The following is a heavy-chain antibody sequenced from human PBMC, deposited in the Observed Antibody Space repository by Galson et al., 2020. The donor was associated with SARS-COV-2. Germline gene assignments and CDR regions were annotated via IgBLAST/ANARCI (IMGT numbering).Heavy chain of an antibody. Sequence: HGESLKISCKGSGYSFTSYWISWVRQMPGKGLEWMGRIDPSDSYTNYSPSFQGHVTISADKSISTAYLQWSSLKASDTAMYYCASQYLRWGLGLRLIDYWGQGTLVTVSS. CDR1: GYSFTSYW. V-gene: IGHV5-10-1*01. D-gene: IGHD4-17*01. J-gene: IGHJ4*02. CDR2: IDPSDSYT. CDR3: ASQYLRWGLGLRLIDY.